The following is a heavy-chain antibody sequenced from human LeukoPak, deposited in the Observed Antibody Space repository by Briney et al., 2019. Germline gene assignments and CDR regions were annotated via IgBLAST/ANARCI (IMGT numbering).Heavy chain of an antibody. D-gene: IGHD3-3*01. V-gene: IGHV1-3*04. CDR3: ARGTSVVLRFLAWLSPSVAFDY. Sequence: GASVKVSCKASGYTFTSYAMHWVRQAPGQRLEWMGWINIGNANTKYSQKFQGRVTMTRDTSTSTVYMELSSLRSEDTAVYYCARGTSVVLRFLAWLSPSVAFDYWGQGTLVTDFS. CDR2: INIGNANT. CDR1: GYTFTSYA. J-gene: IGHJ4*02.